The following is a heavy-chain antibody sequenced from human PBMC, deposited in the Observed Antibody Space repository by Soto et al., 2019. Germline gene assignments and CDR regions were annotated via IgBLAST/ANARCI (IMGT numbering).Heavy chain of an antibody. D-gene: IGHD3-3*01. J-gene: IGHJ5*02. CDR2: ISGSGGST. CDR3: AKGPEFLEWLLYESRGNWFDP. V-gene: IGHV3-23*01. Sequence: EVQLLESGGGLVQPGGSLRLSCAASGFTFSSYAMSWVRQAPGKGLEWVSAISGSGGSTYYADSVKGRFTISRDNSKNTLYLQMNSLRAEDTAVYYCAKGPEFLEWLLYESRGNWFDPWGQGTLVTVSS. CDR1: GFTFSSYA.